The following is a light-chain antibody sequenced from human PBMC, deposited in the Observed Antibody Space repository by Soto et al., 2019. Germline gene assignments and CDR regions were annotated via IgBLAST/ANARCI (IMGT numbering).Light chain of an antibody. J-gene: IGKJ5*01. V-gene: IGKV3-15*01. CDR2: GAF. Sequence: EIVMTQSPDTLTVSPGERATLSCRASQSAGTNLAWYQQKPGQAPRLLIHGAFTRATGIPARFSGSGSGTEFTLTISSLQSEDFAVFYCQQYNQWPITFGQGTRLEIK. CDR1: QSAGTN. CDR3: QQYNQWPIT.